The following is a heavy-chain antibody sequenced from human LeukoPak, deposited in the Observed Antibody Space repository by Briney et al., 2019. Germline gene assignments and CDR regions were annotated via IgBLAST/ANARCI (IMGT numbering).Heavy chain of an antibody. CDR1: GGSISSSSYY. D-gene: IGHD3-16*01. V-gene: IGHV4-39*01. Sequence: TSETLSLTCTVSGGSISSSSYYWGWIRQPPGKGLEWIGSIYYSGSTYYNPSLKSRVTISVDTSKNQFSLKLSSVTAADTAVYYCARGYRGISWGQGTLVTVSS. CDR3: ARGYRGIS. CDR2: IYYSGST. J-gene: IGHJ4*02.